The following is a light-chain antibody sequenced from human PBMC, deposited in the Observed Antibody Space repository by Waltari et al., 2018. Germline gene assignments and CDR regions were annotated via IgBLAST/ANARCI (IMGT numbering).Light chain of an antibody. CDR3: QHYVRLPAT. J-gene: IGKJ1*01. Sequence: EIVLTQSPGTLSLSPGERVTLSCRAIQSVSRALAWYQQKPGQAPRLLIFGASNRATGIPDRFSGSGSETDFSLTISRLEPEDFAVYYCQHYVRLPATFGRGTKVEIK. V-gene: IGKV3-20*01. CDR1: QSVSRA. CDR2: GAS.